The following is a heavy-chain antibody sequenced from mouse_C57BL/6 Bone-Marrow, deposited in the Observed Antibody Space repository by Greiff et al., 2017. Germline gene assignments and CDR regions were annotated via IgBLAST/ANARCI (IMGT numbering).Heavy chain of an antibody. D-gene: IGHD2-3*01. V-gene: IGHV5-9*01. CDR1: GFTFSSYT. Sequence: EVQLVESGGGLVKPGGSLKLSCAASGFTFSSYTMSWVRQTPEKRLEWVATISGGGGNTYYPDSVKGRFTISRDNAKNTLYLQMSSLRSEDTALYYCARQNGYYVSLAWFAYWGQGTLVTVSA. CDR2: ISGGGGNT. J-gene: IGHJ3*01. CDR3: ARQNGYYVSLAWFAY.